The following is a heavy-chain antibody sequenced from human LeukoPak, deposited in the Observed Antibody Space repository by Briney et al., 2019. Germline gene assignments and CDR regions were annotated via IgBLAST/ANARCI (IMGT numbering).Heavy chain of an antibody. Sequence: SETLSLTCAVYGGSFSGYYWSWIRQPPGKGLEWIGEINHSGSTNYNPSLKSRVTISVDTSKNQFSLKLSSVTAADTAVYYCARGCSSTSCYHYYYYGMDVWSQGTTVTVSS. J-gene: IGHJ6*02. V-gene: IGHV4-34*01. CDR2: INHSGST. CDR1: GGSFSGYY. D-gene: IGHD2-2*01. CDR3: ARGCSSTSCYHYYYYGMDV.